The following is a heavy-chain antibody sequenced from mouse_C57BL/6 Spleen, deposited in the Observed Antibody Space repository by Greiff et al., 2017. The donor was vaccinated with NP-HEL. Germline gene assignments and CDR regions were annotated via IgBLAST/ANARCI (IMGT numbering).Heavy chain of an antibody. Sequence: VQLQQSGPELVKPGASVKLSCKASGYTFTSYDINWVKQRPGQGLEWIGWIYPRDGSTKYNEKFKGKATLTVDTSSSTAYMELHSLTSEDSAVYFGASPYYYGSSGFYAMDYWGQGTSVTVSS. CDR1: GYTFTSYD. V-gene: IGHV1-85*01. CDR2: IYPRDGST. J-gene: IGHJ4*01. D-gene: IGHD1-1*01. CDR3: ASPYYYGSSGFYAMDY.